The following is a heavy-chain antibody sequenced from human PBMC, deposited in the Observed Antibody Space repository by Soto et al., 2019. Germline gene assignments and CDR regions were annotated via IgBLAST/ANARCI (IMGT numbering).Heavy chain of an antibody. CDR2: NYYSGST. Sequence: LATIIITRTTSCGFYSISGCHGGWFRTVKGKGTEWIGSNYYSGSTYYNPSLVSRVTISEDTSKNQFSLKLSSVTAADTSVYSCRRHNMITVNMVDMEVFGKGSTVT. CDR1: CGFYSISGCH. D-gene: IGHD3-16*01. CDR3: RRHNMITVNMVDMEV. J-gene: IGHJ6*03. V-gene: IGHV4-39*01.